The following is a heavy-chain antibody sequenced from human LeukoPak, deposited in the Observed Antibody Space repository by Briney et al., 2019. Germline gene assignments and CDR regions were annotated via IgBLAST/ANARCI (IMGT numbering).Heavy chain of an antibody. J-gene: IGHJ4*02. Sequence: NSAETLSLTCAASGGSISSYNWSWIRQPAGKGLEWIGRIYSTGSTNYNPSLKSRVTLSMDKSKNQFSLKLSSVTAADTAVYYCARDVGFGELLLDYWGQGTLVTVSS. CDR1: GGSISSYN. D-gene: IGHD3-10*01. CDR2: IYSTGST. CDR3: ARDVGFGELLLDY. V-gene: IGHV4-4*07.